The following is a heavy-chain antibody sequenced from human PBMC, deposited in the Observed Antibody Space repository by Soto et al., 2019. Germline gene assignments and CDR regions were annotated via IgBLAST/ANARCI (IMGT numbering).Heavy chain of an antibody. Sequence: QVQLVQSGAEVKKPGSSVKVSCTASGGTFSSYAISWVRQAPGQGLEWMGGIIPIFGTPNYAQKFQGRVTITADESTSTAYMERSSLRSEDTAVYYCASGRKDYYYYGMDVWGQGTTVTVSS. CDR2: IIPIFGTP. CDR3: ASGRKDYYYYGMDV. CDR1: GGTFSSYA. J-gene: IGHJ6*02. V-gene: IGHV1-69*12.